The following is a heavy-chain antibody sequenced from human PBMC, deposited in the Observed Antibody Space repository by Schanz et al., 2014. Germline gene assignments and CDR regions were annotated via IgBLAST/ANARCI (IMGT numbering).Heavy chain of an antibody. CDR1: GFTFSFSG. CDR2: IWYDGNNK. Sequence: QVQLVESGGGVVQPGGSLRLSCAASGFTFSFSGMQWVRQAPGKGLEWVAVIWYDGNNKFYADSVKGRFIISRDNSKNTLDLQMNSLRDEDTALYYCARQRSYFYAMDVWGQGTTVTVSS. J-gene: IGHJ6*02. CDR3: ARQRSYFYAMDV. V-gene: IGHV3-33*01.